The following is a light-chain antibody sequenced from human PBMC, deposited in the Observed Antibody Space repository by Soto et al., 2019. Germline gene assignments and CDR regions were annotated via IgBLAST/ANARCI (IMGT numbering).Light chain of an antibody. V-gene: IGLV2-8*01. Sequence: AVRTQPTSASGSPGQAVAISCTGTSSDVGGYNYVSWYQQHPGKAPKLMIYEVNKRPSGVPDRFSGSKSGNTASLTVSGLQAEDEADYYCSSYAGSSNVFGTGTKVTGL. CDR3: SSYAGSSNV. CDR2: EVN. J-gene: IGLJ1*01. CDR1: SSDVGGYNY.